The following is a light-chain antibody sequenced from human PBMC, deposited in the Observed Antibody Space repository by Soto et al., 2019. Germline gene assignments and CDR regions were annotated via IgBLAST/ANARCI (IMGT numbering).Light chain of an antibody. V-gene: IGLV2-14*01. Sequence: QSVLTQPASVSGSPGQSITISCTGTSSDVGGYNHVSWYQIHTGKAPKLIIYEVTSRPSGVSYRFSGSKSGNSASLTISGLQAEDEADYYCSSYASSSSYVFGGGTKLTVL. CDR2: EVT. CDR3: SSYASSSSYV. J-gene: IGLJ1*01. CDR1: SSDVGGYNH.